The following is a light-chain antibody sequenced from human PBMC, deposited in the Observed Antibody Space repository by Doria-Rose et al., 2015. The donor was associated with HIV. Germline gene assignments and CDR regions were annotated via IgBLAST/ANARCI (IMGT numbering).Light chain of an antibody. J-gene: IGLJ1*01. CDR1: SNDVGGYNY. CDR2: DVT. CDR3: SSYRRSNTYV. V-gene: IGLV2-14*03. Sequence: SPGRSITISCTGTSNDVGGYNYVSWYQQHPGKAPKLIIYDVTERPSGVSIRFSGSKSGNTASLTISGLQAEDEADYYCSSYRRSNTYVFGAGTTVTVL.